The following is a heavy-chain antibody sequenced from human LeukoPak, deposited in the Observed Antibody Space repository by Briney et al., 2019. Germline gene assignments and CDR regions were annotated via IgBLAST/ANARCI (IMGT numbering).Heavy chain of an antibody. CDR1: GFTFSSYS. CDR2: ISSSSSYI. V-gene: IGHV3-21*01. CDR3: ARDPAGLCSGGSCYRWFDP. J-gene: IGHJ5*02. Sequence: PGGSLRLSCAASGFTFSSYSMNWVRQAPGKGLELVSSISSSSSYIYYADSVKGRFTISRDNAKNSLYLQMNSLRAEDTAVYYCARDPAGLCSGGSCYRWFDPWGQGTLVTVSS. D-gene: IGHD2-15*01.